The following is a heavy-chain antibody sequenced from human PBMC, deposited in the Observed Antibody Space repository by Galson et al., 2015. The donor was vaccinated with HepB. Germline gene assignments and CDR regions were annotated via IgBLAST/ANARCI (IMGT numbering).Heavy chain of an antibody. CDR2: IWYDGSNK. Sequence: SLRLSCAASGFTFSSYGMHWVRQAPGKGLEWVAVIWYDGSNKYYADSVKGRFTISRDNSKNTLYLQMNSLRAEDTAVYYCARTMEYCSSTSCRSPSYYYYGMDVWGQGTTVTVSS. V-gene: IGHV3-33*01. D-gene: IGHD2-2*01. CDR3: ARTMEYCSSTSCRSPSYYYYGMDV. CDR1: GFTFSSYG. J-gene: IGHJ6*02.